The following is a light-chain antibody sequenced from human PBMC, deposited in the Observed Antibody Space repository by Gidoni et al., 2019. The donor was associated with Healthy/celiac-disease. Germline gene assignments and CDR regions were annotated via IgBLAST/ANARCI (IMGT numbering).Light chain of an antibody. Sequence: EIVMTQSPATLSVSPGERATLSCRASQSVSSNLAWYQQKPGQAPMLLIYGASTRATGIPARCSGSGSGTEFTLTISSLQSEDFAVYYCQQYNNWPLYTFGQGTKLEIK. CDR3: QQYNNWPLYT. J-gene: IGKJ2*01. V-gene: IGKV3-15*01. CDR2: GAS. CDR1: QSVSSN.